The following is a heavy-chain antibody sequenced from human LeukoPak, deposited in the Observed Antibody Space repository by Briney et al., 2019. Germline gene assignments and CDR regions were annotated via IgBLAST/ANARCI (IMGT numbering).Heavy chain of an antibody. CDR2: ISSSSSYI. J-gene: IGHJ4*02. Sequence: GGSLRLSCAASGFTCSSYSMNWVRQAPGKGLEWVSSISSSSSYIYYADSVKGRFTISRDNSKNTLYLQMSSLRAEDTAVYYCEKEKYSSGFFDYWGQGTLVTVSS. CDR3: EKEKYSSGFFDY. CDR1: GFTCSSYS. V-gene: IGHV3-21*04. D-gene: IGHD6-19*01.